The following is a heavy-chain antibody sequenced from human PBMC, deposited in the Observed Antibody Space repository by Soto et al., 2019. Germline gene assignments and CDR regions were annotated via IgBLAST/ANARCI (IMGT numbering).Heavy chain of an antibody. J-gene: IGHJ3*02. V-gene: IGHV5-51*01. CDR1: GYSFTSYW. CDR3: SRRGYCSGGSCFSGAFDI. D-gene: IGHD2-15*01. Sequence: PGESLKISCKGSGYSFTSYWIGWVRQMPGKGLEWMGIIYPGDSDARYRPSFQGQVTISVDKSISTAYLQWSSLKASETAMYYCSRRGYCSGGSCFSGAFDIWGRGTMVTVSS. CDR2: IYPGDSDA.